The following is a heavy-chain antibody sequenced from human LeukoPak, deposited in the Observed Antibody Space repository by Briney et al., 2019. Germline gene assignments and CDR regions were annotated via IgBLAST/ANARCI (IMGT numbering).Heavy chain of an antibody. CDR2: IYYSGST. CDR1: GGSISSSSYY. D-gene: IGHD3-16*02. Sequence: SETLSLTCTVSGGSISSSSYYWGWIRQPPGKGLEWIGSIYYSGSTYYNPPLKSRVTISVDTSKNQFSLKLSSVTAADTAVYYCARGGSYLAFDYWGQGTLVTVSS. V-gene: IGHV4-39*07. J-gene: IGHJ4*02. CDR3: ARGGSYLAFDY.